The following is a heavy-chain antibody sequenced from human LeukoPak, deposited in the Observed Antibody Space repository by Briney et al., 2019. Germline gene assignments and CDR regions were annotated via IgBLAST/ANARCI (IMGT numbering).Heavy chain of an antibody. CDR2: INHSGST. Sequence: SETLSLTCAVYGGSFSGYYWSWIRQPPGKGLEWIGEINHSGSTNYNPSLKSRVTISVDTSKNQFSLKLSSVTAADTAVYYCARGGSVDIVVVPAAISIVNWLDPWGQGTLDTVSS. CDR3: ARGGSVDIVVVPAAISIVNWLDP. J-gene: IGHJ5*02. V-gene: IGHV4-34*01. D-gene: IGHD2-2*02. CDR1: GGSFSGYY.